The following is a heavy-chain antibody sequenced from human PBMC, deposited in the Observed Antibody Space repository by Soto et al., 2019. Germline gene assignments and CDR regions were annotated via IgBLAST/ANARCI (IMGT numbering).Heavy chain of an antibody. CDR3: ARARYPNYDILTGPPY. CDR2: INPIGGST. CDR1: GYTFTSYY. D-gene: IGHD3-9*01. V-gene: IGHV1-46*03. Sequence: QVQLVQSGAEVKKPGASVKVSCKASGYTFTSYYMHWVRQAPGQGREWMGIINPIGGSTSYAQKFQGRVTMTRDTSTSTVYMELSSLRSEDTAVYYCARARYPNYDILTGPPYWGQGTLVTVSS. J-gene: IGHJ4*02.